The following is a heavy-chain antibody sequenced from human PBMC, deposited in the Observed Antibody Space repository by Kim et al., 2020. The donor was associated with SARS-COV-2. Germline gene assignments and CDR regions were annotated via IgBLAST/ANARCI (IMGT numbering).Heavy chain of an antibody. CDR3: ARYFPGASPTNDRSSSWTARWSYYGMDV. V-gene: IGHV4-59*01. CDR2: IYYSGST. CDR1: GGSISSYY. J-gene: IGHJ6*02. Sequence: SETLSLTCTVSGGSISSYYWSWIRQPPGKGLEWIGYIYYSGSTNYNPSLKSRVTISVDTSKNQFSLKLSSVTAADTAVYYCARYFPGASPTNDRSSSWTARWSYYGMDVWGQGTTVTVSS. D-gene: IGHD6-13*01.